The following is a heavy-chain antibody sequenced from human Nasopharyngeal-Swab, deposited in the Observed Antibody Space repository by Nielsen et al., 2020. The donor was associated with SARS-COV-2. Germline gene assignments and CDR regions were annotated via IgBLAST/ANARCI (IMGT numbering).Heavy chain of an antibody. D-gene: IGHD4-17*01. CDR2: IYWDDDK. J-gene: IGHJ4*02. V-gene: IGHV2-5*02. CDR3: AHYGDPRAAYVFDY. Sequence: SGPTLVKPTQTLTLTCTFSGFSLSTSGVGVGWIRQPPGKALEWLALIYWDDDKRYSPSLKSGLTITKDTSKNQVVLTMTNMDPVDTATYYCAHYGDPRAAYVFDYWGQGTLVTVSS. CDR1: GFSLSTSGVG.